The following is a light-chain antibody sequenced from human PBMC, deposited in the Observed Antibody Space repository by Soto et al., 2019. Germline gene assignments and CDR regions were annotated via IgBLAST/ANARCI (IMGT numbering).Light chain of an antibody. Sequence: QLVLTQPASVSGSPGQSVTISCTGISSDLGDYNYVSWYQQHPGKAPKLMIYDVSNRPSGVSNRFSGSKSGNTASLTISGLQAEDEADYYCNSYAGSSTLVVFGGGTKLTVL. V-gene: IGLV2-14*03. CDR2: DVS. CDR3: NSYAGSSTLVV. J-gene: IGLJ2*01. CDR1: SSDLGDYNY.